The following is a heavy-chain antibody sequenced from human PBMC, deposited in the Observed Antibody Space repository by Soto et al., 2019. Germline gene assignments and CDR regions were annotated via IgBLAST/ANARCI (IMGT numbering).Heavy chain of an antibody. Sequence: QVQLVQSGAEVKKPGASVKVSCKASGYTFTSYYMHWVRQAPGQGLEWMGIINPSGGGTSYAQKFQGRSTMTRDTSTSTVYMELSSLRSEDTAVYYCARDPTAVADLDYWGQGTLVTVSS. D-gene: IGHD6-19*01. V-gene: IGHV1-46*01. CDR1: GYTFTSYY. CDR2: INPSGGGT. J-gene: IGHJ4*02. CDR3: ARDPTAVADLDY.